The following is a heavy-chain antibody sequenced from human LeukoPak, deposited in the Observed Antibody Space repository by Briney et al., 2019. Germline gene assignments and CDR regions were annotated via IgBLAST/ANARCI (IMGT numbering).Heavy chain of an antibody. J-gene: IGHJ5*02. D-gene: IGHD6-13*01. CDR3: AREGSSSWYEEDWFDP. Sequence: GGSLRLSCAGSGFTFSSYWMSWVRQAPGKGLEWVANIKQDGSEKYYVDSVKGRFTISRDNAKNSLYLQMNSLRAEDTAVYYCAREGSSSWYEEDWFDPWGQGTLVTVSS. CDR2: IKQDGSEK. V-gene: IGHV3-7*01. CDR1: GFTFSSYW.